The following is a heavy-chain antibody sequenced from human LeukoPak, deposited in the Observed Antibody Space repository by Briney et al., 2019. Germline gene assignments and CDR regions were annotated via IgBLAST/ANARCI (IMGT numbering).Heavy chain of an antibody. V-gene: IGHV3-23*01. CDR1: RFTFSSYD. D-gene: IGHD3-10*01. J-gene: IGHJ4*02. Sequence: GGSLRLSCAASRFTFSSYDMSWVRQAPGKGLEWVSGISGSGSSTYYADSVKGRFTISRDNSKITLYLQMNSLRAEDTAVYHCAKDPTFYNYWGQGTLVTVSS. CDR3: AKDPTFYNY. CDR2: ISGSGSST.